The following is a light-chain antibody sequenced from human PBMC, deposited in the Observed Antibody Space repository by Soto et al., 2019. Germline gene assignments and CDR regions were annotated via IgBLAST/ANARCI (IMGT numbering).Light chain of an antibody. CDR2: GAS. CDR3: QQYNNWPRT. Sequence: VLTQNTVTLSLSPGIRATLSFRASQSVSSNLAWYQQKPGQAPRLLIYGASTRATGIPARFSGSGSGTEFTLTISSLQSEDFAVYYCQQYNNWPRTFGHGTKVDI. V-gene: IGKV3-15*01. CDR1: QSVSSN. J-gene: IGKJ1*01.